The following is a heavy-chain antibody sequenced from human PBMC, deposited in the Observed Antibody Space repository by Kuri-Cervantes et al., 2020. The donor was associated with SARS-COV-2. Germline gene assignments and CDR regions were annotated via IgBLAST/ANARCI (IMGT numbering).Heavy chain of an antibody. J-gene: IGHJ4*02. CDR2: ISSSSSYI. V-gene: IGHV3-21*01. CDR1: GFTFGDYA. CDR3: AREATIFGVVNNDY. D-gene: IGHD3-3*01. Sequence: GESLKISCTASGFTFGDYAMSWVRQAPGKGLEWVSSISSSSSYIYYADSVKGRFTISRDNAKNSLYLQMNSLRAEDTAVYYCAREATIFGVVNNDYWGQGTLVTVSS.